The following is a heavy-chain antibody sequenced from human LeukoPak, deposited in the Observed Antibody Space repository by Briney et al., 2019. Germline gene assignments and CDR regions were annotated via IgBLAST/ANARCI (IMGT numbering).Heavy chain of an antibody. CDR2: IKQDGSEK. CDR1: GFTFSSYS. J-gene: IGHJ4*02. D-gene: IGHD1-26*01. V-gene: IGHV3-7*01. CDR3: ARTNSGSYFRYFDC. Sequence: PGGSLRLSCAASGFTFSSYSMTWVRQAPGKGLEWVANIKQDGSEKYSVDSVKGRFTISRDNAKNSLYLQMNSLRAEDTAVYYCARTNSGSYFRYFDCWGQGTLVTVSS.